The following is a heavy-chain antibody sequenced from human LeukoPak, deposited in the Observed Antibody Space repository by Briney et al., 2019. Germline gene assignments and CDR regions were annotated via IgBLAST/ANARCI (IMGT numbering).Heavy chain of an antibody. V-gene: IGHV3-74*01. J-gene: IGHJ4*02. D-gene: IGHD6-19*01. CDR2: INSDGSST. CDR3: ARDQELYSSGYPFFDY. CDR1: GLTFSSYW. Sequence: GGSLRLSCAASGLTFSSYWMHWVRQAPGKGLVWVSRINSDGSSTSYADSVKGRFTISRDNAKNTLYLQMNSLRAEDTAMYYCARDQELYSSGYPFFDYWGQGTLVTVSS.